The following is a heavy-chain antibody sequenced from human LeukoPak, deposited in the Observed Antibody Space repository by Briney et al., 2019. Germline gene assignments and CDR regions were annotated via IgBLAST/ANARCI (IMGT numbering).Heavy chain of an antibody. CDR3: AREDIVVVPGVSFDP. Sequence: GASVKVSCKASGGTFSSYAISWVRQAPGQGLEWMGGIIPIFGTANYAQKFQGRVTITADESTSTAYMELSSLRSEDTAVYYCAREDIVVVPGVSFDPWGQGTLVTVSS. J-gene: IGHJ5*02. V-gene: IGHV1-69*13. CDR1: GGTFSSYA. CDR2: IIPIFGTA. D-gene: IGHD2-2*01.